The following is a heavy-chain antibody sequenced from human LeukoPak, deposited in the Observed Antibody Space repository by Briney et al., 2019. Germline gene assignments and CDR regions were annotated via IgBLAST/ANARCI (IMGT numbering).Heavy chain of an antibody. D-gene: IGHD2-15*01. CDR3: ARDPLDCSGSRCSDY. J-gene: IGHJ4*02. CDR2: IIPIFGTA. Sequence: GSSVKVSCKASGGTFSSYAISWVRQAPGQGLEWMGRIIPIFGTANYAQKFQGRVTITTDESTSTAYMELSSLRSEDTAVYYCARDPLDCSGSRCSDYWGQGTLVTVSS. V-gene: IGHV1-69*05. CDR1: GGTFSSYA.